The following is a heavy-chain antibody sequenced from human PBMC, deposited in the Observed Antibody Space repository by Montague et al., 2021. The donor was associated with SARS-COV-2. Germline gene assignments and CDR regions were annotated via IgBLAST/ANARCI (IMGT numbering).Heavy chain of an antibody. Sequence: PALVNPTQTLTLTCTFSGFSLTTSGMSVTWIRQPPGKALEWLALIDWDDDTYYRTSLETRLTLSKYDSKNQVALTMTNVDSADTGTYFCVRMRRRGGSVLDGPFDIWGQGTLVTVSS. D-gene: IGHD2-15*01. V-gene: IGHV2-70*13. CDR2: IDWDDDT. CDR1: GFSLTTSGMS. CDR3: VRMRRRGGSVLDGPFDI. J-gene: IGHJ3*02.